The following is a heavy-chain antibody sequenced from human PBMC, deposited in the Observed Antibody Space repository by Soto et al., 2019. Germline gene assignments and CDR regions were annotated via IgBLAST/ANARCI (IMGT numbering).Heavy chain of an antibody. CDR1: GASVSSPYY. J-gene: IGHJ5*02. D-gene: IGHD3-9*01. Sequence: QVQLQESGPGLVKPSGTLSLTCAVSGASVSSPYYWCWVRQPPGKGLEWIGEVFHTGTTSYNPSLRSRVTISMDKSINQISLDWSSVAAADTVVYYCAMSAGWEAVQSWGPGTRVIVSS. CDR2: VFHTGTT. CDR3: AMSAGWEAVQS. V-gene: IGHV4-4*02.